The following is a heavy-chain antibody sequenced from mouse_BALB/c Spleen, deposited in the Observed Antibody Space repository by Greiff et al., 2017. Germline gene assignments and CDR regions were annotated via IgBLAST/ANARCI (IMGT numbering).Heavy chain of an antibody. D-gene: IGHD1-1*01. CDR2: ISYSGST. V-gene: IGHV3-2*02. J-gene: IGHJ4*01. CDR3: ARVYGSIYYAMDY. CDR1: GYSITSDYA. Sequence: DVQLQESGPGLVKPSQSLSLTCTVTGYSITSDYAWNWIRQFPGNKLEWMGYISYSGSTSYNPSLKSRISITRDTSKNQFFLQLNSVTTEDTATYYCARVYGSIYYAMDYWGQGTSVTVSS.